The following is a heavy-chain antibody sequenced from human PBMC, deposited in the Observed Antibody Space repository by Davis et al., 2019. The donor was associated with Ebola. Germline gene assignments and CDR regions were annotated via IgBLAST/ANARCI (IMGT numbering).Heavy chain of an antibody. J-gene: IGHJ4*02. Sequence: MPSETLSLTCAISGDSVSSNSAAWNWIRQSPSRGLEWLGRTYYRSKWYNDYAVSVKSRITINPDTSKNQFSLQLNSVTPEDTAVYYCARVVYSSTWHPLIDYWGQGTLVTVSS. CDR2: TYYRSKWYN. D-gene: IGHD6-13*01. CDR3: ARVVYSSTWHPLIDY. CDR1: GDSVSSNSAA. V-gene: IGHV6-1*01.